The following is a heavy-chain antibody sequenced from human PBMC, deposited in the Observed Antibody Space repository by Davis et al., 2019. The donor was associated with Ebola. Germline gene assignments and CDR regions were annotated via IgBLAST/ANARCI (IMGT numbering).Heavy chain of an antibody. Sequence: GESLKISCKGSGYSFISYWIAWVRQMPGKGPEWMGIIYSGDSDTRYSPSFRGQVTISADKSIKTAFLQWSSLKASDTAMYYCATLRRTITGMDDGFDIWGQGTMVTVSS. CDR1: GYSFISYW. CDR3: ATLRRTITGMDDGFDI. CDR2: IYSGDSDT. J-gene: IGHJ3*02. D-gene: IGHD1-20*01. V-gene: IGHV5-51*01.